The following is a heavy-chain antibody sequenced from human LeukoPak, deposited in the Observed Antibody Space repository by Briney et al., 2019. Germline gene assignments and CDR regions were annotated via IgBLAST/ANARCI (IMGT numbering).Heavy chain of an antibody. D-gene: IGHD5-24*01. CDR3: AKKMGTIRGFDY. Sequence: GGSLRLSCAASGFTFSNYAMSWVRQAPGKGLEWVSGISDGGVSTYHADSVMGRFTVSRDNSKNTLLLQMNSLRAEDTAVYYCAKKMGTIRGFDYWGQGTLVTVSS. J-gene: IGHJ4*02. CDR2: ISDGGVST. CDR1: GFTFSNYA. V-gene: IGHV3-23*01.